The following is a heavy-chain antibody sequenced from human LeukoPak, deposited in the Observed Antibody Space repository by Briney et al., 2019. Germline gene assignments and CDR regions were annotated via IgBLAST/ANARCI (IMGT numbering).Heavy chain of an antibody. J-gene: IGHJ4*02. CDR1: GFPFSSYW. CDR2: ISGSGGST. CDR3: AKESSSSWNKFDY. V-gene: IGHV3-23*01. D-gene: IGHD6-13*01. Sequence: GGSLRLSCVASGFPFSSYWMTWVRQAPGKGLEWVSAISGSGGSTYYADSVKGRFTLSRDNSKNTLYLQMNSLRAEDTAVYYCAKESSSSWNKFDYWGQGTLVTVSS.